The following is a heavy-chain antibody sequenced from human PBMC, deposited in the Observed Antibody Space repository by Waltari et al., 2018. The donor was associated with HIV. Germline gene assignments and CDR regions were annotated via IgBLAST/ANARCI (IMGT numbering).Heavy chain of an antibody. CDR1: GGSISRGSYH. D-gene: IGHD3-22*01. V-gene: IGHV4-61*02. CDR3: ARVKYYDSSGYYYYYYGMDV. Sequence: QVQLQESGPGLVKPSQTLSLTCTVSGGSISRGSYHWSWIRQPPGKGLEWIGRIYTSGSTNYNPSLKSRVTISVDTSKNQFSLKLSSVTAADTAVYYCARVKYYDSSGYYYYYYGMDVWGQGTTVTVSS. CDR2: IYTSGST. J-gene: IGHJ6*02.